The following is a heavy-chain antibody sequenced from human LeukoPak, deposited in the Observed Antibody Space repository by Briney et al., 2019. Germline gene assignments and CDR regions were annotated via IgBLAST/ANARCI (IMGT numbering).Heavy chain of an antibody. CDR2: IGGDGSSP. CDR3: AKDGLGYCTNGVCYTFDY. Sequence: GGSLRLSCSPSGFTFSDYAMYWVRQAPGKGLEYVSSIGGDGSSPYYADSVKGRFTISRDNSKNTLYLQMSSLRAEDTAVYYCAKDGLGYCTNGVCYTFDYWGQGTLVTVSS. V-gene: IGHV3-64D*06. J-gene: IGHJ4*02. D-gene: IGHD2-8*01. CDR1: GFTFSDYA.